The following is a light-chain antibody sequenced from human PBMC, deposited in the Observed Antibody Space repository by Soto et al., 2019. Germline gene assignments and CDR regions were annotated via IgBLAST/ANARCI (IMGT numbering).Light chain of an antibody. J-gene: IGKJ1*01. CDR1: QSISGW. CDR2: DVS. Sequence: DIQMTQSPSILSASVGDRVTITCRASQSISGWLAWYQQKPGKAPNLLIYDVSNLESGVPSRFSGSGSGTEFTLTISSLQPDDFATYYCQQYDSYSRAFGQGTKVEIK. V-gene: IGKV1-5*01. CDR3: QQYDSYSRA.